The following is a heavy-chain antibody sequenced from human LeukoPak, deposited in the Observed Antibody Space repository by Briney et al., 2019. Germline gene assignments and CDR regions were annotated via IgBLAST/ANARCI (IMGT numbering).Heavy chain of an antibody. D-gene: IGHD1-26*01. Sequence: GGSLRLSCAASGFTFRNSAMTWVRQAPGKGLEWVSAISGSGDKIHYADSVKGRFTISRDNSKNTLYLQMNSLRVEDTAIYYCAKDWSCDYWGQGTLITVSS. CDR3: AKDWSCDY. CDR2: ISGSGDKI. V-gene: IGHV3-23*01. CDR1: GFTFRNSA. J-gene: IGHJ4*02.